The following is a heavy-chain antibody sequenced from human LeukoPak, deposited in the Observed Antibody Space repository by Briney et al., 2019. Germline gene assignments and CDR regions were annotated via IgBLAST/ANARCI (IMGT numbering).Heavy chain of an antibody. CDR1: GGSISSSSYY. D-gene: IGHD5-24*01. V-gene: IGHV4-39*01. J-gene: IGHJ4*02. CDR3: ATGDGYKEYSY. CDR2: IYYSGST. Sequence: PSETLSLTCTVSGGSISSSSYYWGWIRQPPGKGLEWIGSIYYSGSTYYNPSLKSRVTISVDTSKNQFSLKLSSVTAADTAVYYCATGDGYKEYSYWGQGTLVTVSS.